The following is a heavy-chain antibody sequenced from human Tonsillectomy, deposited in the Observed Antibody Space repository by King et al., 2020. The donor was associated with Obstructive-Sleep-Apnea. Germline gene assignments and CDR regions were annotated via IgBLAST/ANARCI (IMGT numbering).Heavy chain of an antibody. CDR2: IRSKAYGGTT. Sequence: VQLVESGGGLVQPGRSLRLSCTVSGFTFGDYAMSWFRQAPGKGLEWVGFIRSKAYGGTTEYAAALKGRFTISRDDSKSIAYLQMNSLKTEDTAVYYCTRGALDYGDYPPDYWGQGTLVTVSS. CDR3: TRGALDYGDYPPDY. J-gene: IGHJ4*02. CDR1: GFTFGDYA. V-gene: IGHV3-49*03. D-gene: IGHD4-17*01.